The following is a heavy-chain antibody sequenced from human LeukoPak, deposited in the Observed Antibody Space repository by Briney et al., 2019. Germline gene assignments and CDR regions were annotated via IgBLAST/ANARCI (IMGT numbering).Heavy chain of an antibody. J-gene: IGHJ4*02. V-gene: IGHV3-21*01. CDR1: GFTFSTYS. CDR3: ARDDTWDPTDY. D-gene: IGHD1-26*01. Sequence: GGSLRLSCAASGFTFSTYSMTWVRQTPGKGLEWVSSTSSDSKYKFYADSLKGRFTISRDNAKNSLYLQMISLRAEDTAVYYCARDDTWDPTDYWGQGTLVTVSS. CDR2: TSSDSKYK.